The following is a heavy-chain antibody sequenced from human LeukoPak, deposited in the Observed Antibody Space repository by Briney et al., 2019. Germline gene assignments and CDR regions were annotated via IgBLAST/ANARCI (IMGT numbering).Heavy chain of an antibody. CDR2: ISSDGSST. CDR3: ARDQRVTGRPDIDY. CDR1: GFTFRNHW. Sequence: PGWSLRLSCAASGFTFRNHWMHWVRQTPGKGLVWVSRISSDGSSTTYADSVKGRFTISRDNAKNTLYLQMNNLRAEDTAMYYCARDQRVTGRPDIDYWGHGTLVIVFS. V-gene: IGHV3-74*03. D-gene: IGHD6-6*01. J-gene: IGHJ4*01.